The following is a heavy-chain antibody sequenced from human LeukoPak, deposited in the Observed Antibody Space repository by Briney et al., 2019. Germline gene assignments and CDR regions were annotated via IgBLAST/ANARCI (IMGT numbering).Heavy chain of an antibody. CDR2: ISGSGGSI. V-gene: IGHV3-23*01. CDR1: GFTFSSYA. J-gene: IGHJ4*02. D-gene: IGHD6-19*01. CDR3: AKGSGYSSGWYGGHFDY. Sequence: GGSLRLSCAASGFTFSSYAMSWVRQAPGKGLEWVSAISGSGGSIYYADSVKGRFTLSRDNSENTLYLQMNSLRAKDTAVYYCAKGSGYSSGWYGGHFDYWGQGTLVTVSS.